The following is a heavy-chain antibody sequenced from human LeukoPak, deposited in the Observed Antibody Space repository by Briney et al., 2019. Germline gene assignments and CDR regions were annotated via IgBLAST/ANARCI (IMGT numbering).Heavy chain of an antibody. CDR1: GGSISDKSYY. D-gene: IGHD6-13*01. J-gene: IGHJ5*02. V-gene: IGHV4-39*01. Sequence: PSETLSLTCTVSGGSISDKSYYWGWIRQPPGKGLEWIGSVYYSGTTNYNPSLKSRVTISVDTSKNQFSLKLTSVTAADTAVYYCASLDKYSTTWYMNWFDPWGQGTLVTVPS. CDR2: VYYSGTT. CDR3: ASLDKYSTTWYMNWFDP.